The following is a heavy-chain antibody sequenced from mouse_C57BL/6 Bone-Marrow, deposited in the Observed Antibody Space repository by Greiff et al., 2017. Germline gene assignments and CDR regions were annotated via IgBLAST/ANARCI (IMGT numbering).Heavy chain of an antibody. CDR1: GYTFTDYN. J-gene: IGHJ1*03. CDR2: INPNNGGT. V-gene: IGHV1-18*01. CDR3: AREGWLLPYWYFDV. Sequence: VQLQQSGPELVKPGASVKIPCKASGYTFTDYNMDWVKQSHGKSLEWIGDINPNNGGTIYNQKFKGKATLTVDKSSSTAYMELRSLTSEDTAVYYCAREGWLLPYWYFDVWGTGTTVTVSS. D-gene: IGHD2-3*01.